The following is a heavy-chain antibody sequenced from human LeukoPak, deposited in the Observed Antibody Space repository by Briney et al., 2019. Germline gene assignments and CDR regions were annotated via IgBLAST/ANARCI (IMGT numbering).Heavy chain of an antibody. CDR1: GGSFSGYY. CDR2: IYYSGST. V-gene: IGHV4-59*12. Sequence: SETLSLTCAVYGGSFSGYYWSWIRQPPGKGLEWIGYIYYSGSTNYNPSLKSRVTISVDTSKNQFSLKLSSVTAADTAVYYCARDLNWFDPWGQGTLVTVSS. CDR3: ARDLNWFDP. J-gene: IGHJ5*02.